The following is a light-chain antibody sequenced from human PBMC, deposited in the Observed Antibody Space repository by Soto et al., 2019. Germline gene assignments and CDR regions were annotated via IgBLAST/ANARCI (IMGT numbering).Light chain of an antibody. CDR3: QQFRTYYT. CDR1: QNINTL. V-gene: IGKV1-5*01. Sequence: DIEMTQSPSTLSASVGDRVTITCRASQNINTLLAWYQQKQGRAPKLLIYDASRLEDGVPSRFSGSGYGTEFTLTISGLQPDDFATYYCQQFRTYYTFGQGTNVHIK. J-gene: IGKJ2*01. CDR2: DAS.